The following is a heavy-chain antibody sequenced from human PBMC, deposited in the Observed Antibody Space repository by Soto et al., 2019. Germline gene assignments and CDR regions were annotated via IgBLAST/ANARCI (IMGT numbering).Heavy chain of an antibody. V-gene: IGHV1-46*03. J-gene: IGHJ4*02. CDR3: VRTESECRTTGCSYYFES. CDR2: GNPFTPGGGTT. CDR1: GYTFANYY. Sequence: QVQLVQSGAEVKKPGASVNLSCKASGYTFANYYIHWVRQAPGQGLAWMGAGNPFTPGGGTTNYAQKCHGILSTAMDTSTSTVYMELSSLRTDDTAVYFCVRTESECRTTGCSYYFESWGQGTLVTVSS. D-gene: IGHD1-26*01.